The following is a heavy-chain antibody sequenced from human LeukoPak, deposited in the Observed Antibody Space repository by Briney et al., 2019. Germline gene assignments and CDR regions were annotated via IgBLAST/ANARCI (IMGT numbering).Heavy chain of an antibody. D-gene: IGHD4-17*01. CDR3: AGVGSLYGDHPLFDY. CDR1: GGSISSYY. CDR2: IYYSGST. V-gene: IGHV4-59*01. J-gene: IGHJ4*02. Sequence: SETLSLTCTVSGGSISSYYWSWIRQPPGKGLEWIGYIYYSGSTNYKPSLKSRVTISVDTSKNQFSLKLSSVTAADTAVYYCAGVGSLYGDHPLFDYWGQGTLVTVSS.